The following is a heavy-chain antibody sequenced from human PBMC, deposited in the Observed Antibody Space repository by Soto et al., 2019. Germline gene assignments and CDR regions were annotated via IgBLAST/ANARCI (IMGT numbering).Heavy chain of an antibody. CDR2: ISAYNGNT. V-gene: IGHV1-18*04. J-gene: IGHJ5*02. Sequence: QVQLVQSGAEVKKPGASVKVSCKASGYTFTSYGISWVRQAPGQGLEWMGWISAYNGNTNYAQKLQGRVTMTTDTSTCAAYMELGSLRSEDTAVYYCARGSSSSWFQAFDPPENNWFDPWGQGTLVTVSS. D-gene: IGHD6-6*01. CDR1: GYTFTSYG. CDR3: ARGSSSSWFQAFDPPENNWFDP.